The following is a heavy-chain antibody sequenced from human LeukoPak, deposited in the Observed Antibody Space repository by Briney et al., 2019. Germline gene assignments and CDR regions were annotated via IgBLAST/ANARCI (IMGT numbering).Heavy chain of an antibody. CDR2: ISGGGETT. CDR3: AKDQIGGDY. CDR1: GFTFSSYA. J-gene: IGHJ4*02. Sequence: PGGSLRLSCAASGFTFSSYAMSWVRQAPGKGLEWVSAISGGGETTYSVKGRFTISRDNSKNTVYMQMNSLRGEDTAVYYCAKDQIGGDYWGQGTLVTVSS. D-gene: IGHD2-15*01. V-gene: IGHV3-23*01.